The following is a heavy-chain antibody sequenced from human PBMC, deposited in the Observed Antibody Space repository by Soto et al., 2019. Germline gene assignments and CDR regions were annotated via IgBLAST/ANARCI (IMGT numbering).Heavy chain of an antibody. CDR2: IYYSGST. D-gene: IGHD3-10*01. J-gene: IGHJ3*02. V-gene: IGHV4-59*01. Sequence: PSETLSLTCTVSGGSISSYYWSWIRQPPGKGLEWIGYIYYSGSTNYNPSLKSRVTISVDTSKNQFSLKLSSVTAADTAVYYCAREYGSGTNAFDIWGQGTMVTVSS. CDR3: AREYGSGTNAFDI. CDR1: GGSISSYY.